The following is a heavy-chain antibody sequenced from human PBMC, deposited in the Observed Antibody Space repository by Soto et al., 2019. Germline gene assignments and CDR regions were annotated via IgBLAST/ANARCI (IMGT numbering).Heavy chain of an antibody. CDR2: ISPNRGGT. J-gene: IGHJ4*02. D-gene: IGHD3-22*01. Sequence: ASVKRSCKTAGYCLSCYYLHWGIQETEQGLEWMGCISPNRGGTNYAQKFQGRVTMTRDTSISTAYMELNRLTSDDTAVYYCARLPERDSSGSHYTNWGQGTLVPVFS. V-gene: IGHV1-2*02. CDR1: GYCLSCYY. CDR3: ARLPERDSSGSHYTN.